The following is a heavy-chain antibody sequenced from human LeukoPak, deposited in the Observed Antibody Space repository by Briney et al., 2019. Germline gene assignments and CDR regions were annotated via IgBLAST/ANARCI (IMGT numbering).Heavy chain of an antibody. CDR2: ITWNSGSI. CDR1: GFTFDNYA. CDR3: VKSGSYSSPYYFDY. J-gene: IGHJ4*02. D-gene: IGHD3-10*01. V-gene: IGHV3-9*03. Sequence: LRLSCAASGFTFDNYAMYWVRQAPGKGLEWVSGITWNSGSIDYADSVKGRFTISRDNANNSLYLQMNSLRPEDVALYYCVKSGSYSSPYYFDYWGQGTPVTVSS.